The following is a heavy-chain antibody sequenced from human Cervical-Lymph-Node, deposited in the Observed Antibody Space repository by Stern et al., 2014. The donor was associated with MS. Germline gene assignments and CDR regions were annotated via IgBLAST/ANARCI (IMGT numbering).Heavy chain of an antibody. CDR3: AKDKGGGYGIDY. CDR2: ISYDGSKR. J-gene: IGHJ4*02. V-gene: IGHV3-30*18. Sequence: QVQLVESGGGVVQPGASQRLSCAASGFMFRTYGMHWVRQAPGKGLEWVAGISYDGSKRYYAEAVKGRFSISRGISKHTLYLQMNSLTAEDTAVYDCAKDKGGGYGIDYWGQGTRVTVSS. D-gene: IGHD5-12*01. CDR1: GFMFRTYG.